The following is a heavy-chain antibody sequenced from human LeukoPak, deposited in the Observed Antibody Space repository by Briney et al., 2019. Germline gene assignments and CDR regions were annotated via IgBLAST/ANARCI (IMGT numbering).Heavy chain of an antibody. V-gene: IGHV3-7*01. CDR1: GLTFSTYW. CDR3: VSFYETY. Sequence: PGGSLRLSCAVSGLTFSTYWMSWVRQAPGQGLEWVANVKHDGSEKYYVDSVKGRFTISKDNAKNTVYLQMNSLRAEDTAVYYCVSFYETYWGRGTLVTVSS. CDR2: VKHDGSEK. J-gene: IGHJ4*02. D-gene: IGHD2/OR15-2a*01.